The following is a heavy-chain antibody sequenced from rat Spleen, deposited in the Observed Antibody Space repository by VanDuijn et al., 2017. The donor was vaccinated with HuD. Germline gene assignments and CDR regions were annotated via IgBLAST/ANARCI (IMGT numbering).Heavy chain of an antibody. CDR3: ARGESNSDYFDY. Sequence: EVQLVESGGGLVQPGRSLKLSCAASGFTFSDYYMAWVRQTPTKGLEWVASISSGGGNTYYRDSVKGRFTISRDNAKNTQYLQMNSLRSEDTATYYCARGESNSDYFDYWGQGVMVTVSS. CDR1: GFTFSDYY. CDR2: ISSGGGNT. J-gene: IGHJ2*01. V-gene: IGHV5S14*01. D-gene: IGHD4-4*01.